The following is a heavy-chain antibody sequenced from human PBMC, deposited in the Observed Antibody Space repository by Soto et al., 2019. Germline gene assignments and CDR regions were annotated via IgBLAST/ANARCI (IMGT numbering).Heavy chain of an antibody. CDR1: GYTFTSYA. D-gene: IGHD3-3*01. Sequence: ASVKVSCKASGYTFTSYAMHWVRQAPGQRLEWMGWINAGNGNTKYSQKFQGRVTITRNTSASTAYMELSSLRSEDTAVYYCARGRTYYDFLCCCHRQGYSSYNWFDPWGQGTLVTVSS. CDR2: INAGNGNT. CDR3: ARGRTYYDFLCCCHRQGYSSYNWFDP. J-gene: IGHJ5*02. V-gene: IGHV1-3*01.